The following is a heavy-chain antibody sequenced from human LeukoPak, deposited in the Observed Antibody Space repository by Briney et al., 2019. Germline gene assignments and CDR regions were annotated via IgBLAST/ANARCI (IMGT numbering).Heavy chain of an antibody. Sequence: SVKVSCKASGGTFSSYAISWVRQAPGQGLEWMGGIIPIFGTANYAQKFQGRVTITADKSTSTAYMELSSLRSEDSAVYYCAREVGGSGSYYISWGQGTLVTVSS. CDR2: IIPIFGTA. D-gene: IGHD3-10*01. V-gene: IGHV1-69*06. CDR3: AREVGGSGSYYIS. J-gene: IGHJ4*02. CDR1: GGTFSSYA.